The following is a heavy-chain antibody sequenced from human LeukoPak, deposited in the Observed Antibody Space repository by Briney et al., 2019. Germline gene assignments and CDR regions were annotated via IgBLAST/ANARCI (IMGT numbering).Heavy chain of an antibody. V-gene: IGHV5-51*01. CDR3: ARDPQRSSFDY. CDR1: GYSFITYW. CDR2: IYPGDSDT. Sequence: GESLKISCKGSGYSFITYWIGWVRQMPGKGLEWMGIIYPGDSDTRYSPSFQGQVTISADKSISTAYLQWSSLKASDTAMYYCARDPQRSSFDYWGQGTLVTVFS. J-gene: IGHJ4*02. D-gene: IGHD6-6*01.